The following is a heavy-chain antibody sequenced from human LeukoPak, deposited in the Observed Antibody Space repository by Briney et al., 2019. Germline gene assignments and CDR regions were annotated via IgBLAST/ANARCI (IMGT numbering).Heavy chain of an antibody. D-gene: IGHD3-22*01. CDR3: ARGGYYYDSRGAQFDH. CDR1: GGTFSSYA. CDR2: IIPILGIA. V-gene: IGHV1-69*04. J-gene: IGHJ4*02. Sequence: SVKVSCKASGGTFSSYAISWVRQAPGQGLEWMGRIIPILGIANYAQKFQGRVTITADKSTSTAYMELSSLRSEDTAVYYCARGGYYYDSRGAQFDHWGQGTLVTVSS.